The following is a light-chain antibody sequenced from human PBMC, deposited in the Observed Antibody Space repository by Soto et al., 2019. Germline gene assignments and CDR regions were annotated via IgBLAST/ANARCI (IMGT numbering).Light chain of an antibody. Sequence: IQLTHSPSSLAASLGDMVTITCRASQGISSYLAWYQQKPGKAPKLLIYAASTLQSGVPSRFSGSGSGTDFTLTISSLQPEDFATYYCQQLNSYPLTFGQGTRLEI. V-gene: IGKV1-9*01. J-gene: IGKJ5*01. CDR2: AAS. CDR3: QQLNSYPLT. CDR1: QGISSY.